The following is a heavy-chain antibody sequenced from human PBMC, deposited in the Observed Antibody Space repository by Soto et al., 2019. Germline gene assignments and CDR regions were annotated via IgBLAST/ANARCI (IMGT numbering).Heavy chain of an antibody. D-gene: IGHD3-3*01. CDR2: INAGNGNT. V-gene: IGHV1-3*01. Sequence: GASVKVSCKASGYTFTSYAMHWVRQAPGQRLEWMGWINAGNGNTKYSQKFQGRVTITRDTSASTAYMELSSLRSEDTAVYYCARVPKYYDFWSAFDPWGQGTLVTVSS. CDR3: ARVPKYYDFWSAFDP. J-gene: IGHJ5*02. CDR1: GYTFTSYA.